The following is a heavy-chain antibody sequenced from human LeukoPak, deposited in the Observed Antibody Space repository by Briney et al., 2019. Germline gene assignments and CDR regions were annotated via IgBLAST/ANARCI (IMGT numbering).Heavy chain of an antibody. Sequence: ASVKVSCKASGYTFTSYGISWVRQAPGQGLEWMGWISAYNGNTNYAQKLQGRVTMTTDTSTSTAYMELRSLRSDDPAVYYCARDRDGSPGFYAPMDVWGQGTTVTVSS. CDR1: GYTFTSYG. D-gene: IGHD2/OR15-2a*01. CDR3: ARDRDGSPGFYAPMDV. J-gene: IGHJ6*02. V-gene: IGHV1-18*01. CDR2: ISAYNGNT.